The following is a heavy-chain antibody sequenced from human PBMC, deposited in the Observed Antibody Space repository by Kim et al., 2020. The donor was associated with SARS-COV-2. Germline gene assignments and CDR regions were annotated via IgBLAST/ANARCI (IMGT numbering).Heavy chain of an antibody. Sequence: PSLNSRVTISIDTSKNQFSLKLSCVTAADTAVYYCARGPPIGGGDCYSHWGQGTLVTVSS. V-gene: IGHV4-30-2*05. J-gene: IGHJ4*02. D-gene: IGHD2-21*02. CDR3: ARGPPIGGGDCYSH.